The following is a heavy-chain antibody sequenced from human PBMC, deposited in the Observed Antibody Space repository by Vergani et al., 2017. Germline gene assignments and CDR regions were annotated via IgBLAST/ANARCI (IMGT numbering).Heavy chain of an antibody. D-gene: IGHD7-27*01. CDR1: GFSLSDAGMG. CDR3: ARSSNWGSTGFDY. CDR2: IFSDDEE. J-gene: IGHJ4*02. Sequence: QVTLKESGPVLVKPTETLTLTCTVSGFSLSDAGMGVSWIRQPPGKALEWLAHIFSDDEESRDTSLKTRLTLSKDTSKSQVVLSITNMDPVDTATYYCARSSNWGSTGFDYWGQGTLVTVSS. V-gene: IGHV2-26*01.